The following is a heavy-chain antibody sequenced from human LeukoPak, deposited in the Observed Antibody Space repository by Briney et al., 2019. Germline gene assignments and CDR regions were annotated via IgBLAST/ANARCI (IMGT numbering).Heavy chain of an antibody. Sequence: PGGSLRLSCAASGFTVSSNYMSWVRQASGKGLEWVGRIRSKANSYATAYAASVKGRFTISRDDSKNTAYLQMNSLKTEDTAVHYCTRLAVTGTTWWIFEVWGQGTLVTVSS. CDR2: IRSKANSYAT. D-gene: IGHD1-7*01. J-gene: IGHJ4*02. CDR3: TRLAVTGTTWWIFEV. CDR1: GFTVSSNY. V-gene: IGHV3-73*01.